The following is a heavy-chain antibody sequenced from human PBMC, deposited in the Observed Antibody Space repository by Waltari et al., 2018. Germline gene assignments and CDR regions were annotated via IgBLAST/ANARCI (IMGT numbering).Heavy chain of an antibody. CDR2: FDPSGTYT. CDR1: GYLFTNHW. J-gene: IGHJ4*02. Sequence: EVQLVQSGAEIKKPGESLRISCQRSGYLFTNHWTPWVRQIPGKGLEWMGRFDPSGTYTNYSPSFQGHVTVSADKSISTAYLQWSSLKASDTAIYYCARHAFGNSGWHFFDYWGQGTLVTVSS. CDR3: ARHAFGNSGWHFFDY. D-gene: IGHD6-19*01. V-gene: IGHV5-10-1*03.